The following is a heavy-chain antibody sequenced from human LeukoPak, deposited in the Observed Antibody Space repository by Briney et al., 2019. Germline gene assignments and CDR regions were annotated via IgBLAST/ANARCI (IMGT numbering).Heavy chain of an antibody. CDR2: INDSGGTT. CDR1: GFTFSTYS. D-gene: IGHD2-15*01. J-gene: IGHJ4*02. CDR3: APEVGLVGSY. Sequence: PGGSLRLSCAASGFTFSTYSMTWVRQAPGKGLEWVSVINDSGGTTYYVDSVKGRFTISRDNSKNTLYLQMNSLRVEDTAVYYCAPEVGLVGSYWGQGTLVTVSS. V-gene: IGHV3-23*01.